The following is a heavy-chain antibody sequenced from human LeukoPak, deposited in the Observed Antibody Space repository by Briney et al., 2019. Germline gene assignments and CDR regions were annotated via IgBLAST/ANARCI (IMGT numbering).Heavy chain of an antibody. V-gene: IGHV3-30-3*01. CDR2: ISYDGSNK. CDR1: GFTFSSYA. CDR3: ARVDTAMPSPSFDC. Sequence: PGRSLRLSCAASGFTFSSYAMHWVRQAPGKGLEWVGVISYDGSNKYYADSVKGRFTISRDNSKNTLYLQMNSLRAEDTAVYYCARVDTAMPSPSFDCWGQGTLVTVSS. J-gene: IGHJ4*02. D-gene: IGHD5-18*01.